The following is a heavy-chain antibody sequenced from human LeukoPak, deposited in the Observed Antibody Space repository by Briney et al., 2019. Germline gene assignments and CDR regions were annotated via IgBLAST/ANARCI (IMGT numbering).Heavy chain of an antibody. CDR3: ARDFYGGNSLYYFDY. J-gene: IGHJ4*02. CDR1: GYTFTGYY. V-gene: IGHV1-2*02. D-gene: IGHD4-23*01. Sequence: GASVKVSCKASGYTFTGYYMHWVRRAPGQGLEWMGWINPNSGGTNYAQKFQGRVTMTRDTPISTAYMELSRLRSDDTAVYYCARDFYGGNSLYYFDYWGQGTLVTVSS. CDR2: INPNSGGT.